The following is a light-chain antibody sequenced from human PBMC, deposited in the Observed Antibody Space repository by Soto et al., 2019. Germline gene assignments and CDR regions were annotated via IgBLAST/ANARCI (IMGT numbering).Light chain of an antibody. CDR2: DVS. CDR3: HPYYGYLWP. J-gene: IGKJ1*01. V-gene: IGKV1-5*01. Sequence: DIQMTQSPSTLSASVGDRVTITCRASQSISGWLAWYQQKPGKAPNLLIYDVSSLESRVPSRFSGSGSGTEFARAISSLQPDHFATYYCHPYYGYLWPFGQRTKVEIK. CDR1: QSISGW.